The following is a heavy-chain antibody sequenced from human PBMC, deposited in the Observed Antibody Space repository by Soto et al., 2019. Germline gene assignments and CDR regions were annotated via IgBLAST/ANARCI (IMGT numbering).Heavy chain of an antibody. CDR3: ARDGLVVTVDLYYYHGMDV. D-gene: IGHD2-2*01. CDR2: ISSSSSTI. J-gene: IGHJ6*02. V-gene: IGHV3-48*02. Sequence: GGSLRLSCAASGFTFSSYSMNWVRQAPGKGLEWVSYISSSSSTIYYADSVKGRFTISRDNAKNSLYLQMNSLRDEDTAVYYCARDGLVVTVDLYYYHGMDVWGQGTTVTVSS. CDR1: GFTFSSYS.